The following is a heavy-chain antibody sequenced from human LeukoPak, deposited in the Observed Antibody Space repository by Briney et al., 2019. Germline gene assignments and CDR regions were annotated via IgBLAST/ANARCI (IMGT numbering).Heavy chain of an antibody. CDR1: GGTFSSYA. J-gene: IGHJ4*02. D-gene: IGHD7-27*01. V-gene: IGHV1-69*13. CDR3: AGTGDPFDY. CDR2: IIPIFGTA. Sequence: ASVKVSCKAAGGTFSSYAISWVRQAPGQGVEWMGGIIPIFGTANYAQKFQGRVTITADESTSTAYMELSSLRSEDTAVYYCAGTGDPFDYWGQGTLVTVSS.